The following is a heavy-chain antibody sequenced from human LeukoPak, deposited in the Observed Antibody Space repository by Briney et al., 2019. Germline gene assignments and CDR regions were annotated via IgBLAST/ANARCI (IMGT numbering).Heavy chain of an antibody. Sequence: KPSETLSLTCTVSGGSISSYYWSWIRQPPGKGLEWIGYIYTSGSTNYNPSLKSRVTISVDTSKSQFSLTVRSVTAADTAVYFCARESGYVTDPYYYHGLDVWGQGTTVTVSS. CDR3: ARESGYVTDPYYYHGLDV. J-gene: IGHJ6*02. D-gene: IGHD5-12*01. CDR2: IYTSGST. V-gene: IGHV4-59*01. CDR1: GGSISSYY.